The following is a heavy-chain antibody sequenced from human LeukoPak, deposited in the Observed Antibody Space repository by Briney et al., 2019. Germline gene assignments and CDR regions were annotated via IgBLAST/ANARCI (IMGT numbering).Heavy chain of an antibody. Sequence: SETLSLTCTVSGGSISRGSYHWNWIRQPAGKGLEWIGRFYTSGTSNYNPSLKSRVTILVDTSRNQFSLKLSSVTAADTALYYCARGGIPDYWGQGILVTVSS. D-gene: IGHD2-21*01. CDR2: FYTSGTS. CDR1: GGSISRGSYH. CDR3: ARGGIPDY. V-gene: IGHV4-61*02. J-gene: IGHJ4*02.